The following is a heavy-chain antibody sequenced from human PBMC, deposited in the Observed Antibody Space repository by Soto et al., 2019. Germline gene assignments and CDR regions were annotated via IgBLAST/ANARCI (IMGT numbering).Heavy chain of an antibody. Sequence: ASVKVSCKASGYTFNNYGISWVRQAPGQGLEWMGWISAKNGNRNYAQKFQGRVTMTTDTSTNTAFMDLTDLTSNDTAMYYCARDQGYSFPFDPWGQGTLVTVSS. CDR1: GYTFNNYG. CDR2: ISAKNGNR. J-gene: IGHJ5*02. CDR3: ARDQGYSFPFDP. D-gene: IGHD5-18*01. V-gene: IGHV1-18*04.